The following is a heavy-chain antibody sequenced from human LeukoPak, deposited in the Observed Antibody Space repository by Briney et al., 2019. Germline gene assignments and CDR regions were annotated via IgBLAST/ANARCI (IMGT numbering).Heavy chain of an antibody. CDR3: ARDLEAYCGGDCPPRFDY. CDR2: ISSSSNIM. V-gene: IGHV3-48*01. D-gene: IGHD2-21*02. CDR1: GFTFSSYG. J-gene: IGHJ4*02. Sequence: GGSLRLSCAASGFTFSSYGMNWVRQAPGKGLEWVSYISSSSNIMNYADSVKGRFTTSRDNSKNTLYLQMNSLRAEDTAVYYCARDLEAYCGGDCPPRFDYWGQGTLVTVSS.